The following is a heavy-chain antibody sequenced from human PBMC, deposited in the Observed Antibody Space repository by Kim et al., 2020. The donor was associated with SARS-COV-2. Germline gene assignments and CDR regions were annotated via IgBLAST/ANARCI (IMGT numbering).Heavy chain of an antibody. Sequence: GGSLRLSCAASGFTFSTYWMTWVRQAPGKGLAWVASIKQDGSEKYPVDSVKGRFTISRDNAKNSLYLQMNGLRADDTAVYYCTRGTVVGTREPDYRGQGTLVSVSS. CDR2: IKQDGSEK. CDR3: TRGTVVGTREPDY. CDR1: GFTFSTYW. V-gene: IGHV3-7*01. D-gene: IGHD6-13*01. J-gene: IGHJ4*02.